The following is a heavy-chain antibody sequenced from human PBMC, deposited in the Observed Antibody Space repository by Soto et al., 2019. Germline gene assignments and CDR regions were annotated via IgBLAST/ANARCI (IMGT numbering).Heavy chain of an antibody. CDR1: GGSISDGYY. Sequence: PSETLSLTCTVSGGSISDGYYWSWIRQHPGKGLEWIGSISDSGSTSYNPSLKSRLTISVDTSKNQSSLNLRSVTAADTAVYYCARRDRSGFSYWLDTWGQGTLVTVYS. D-gene: IGHD3-22*01. CDR2: ISDSGST. V-gene: IGHV4-31*03. J-gene: IGHJ5*02. CDR3: ARRDRSGFSYWLDT.